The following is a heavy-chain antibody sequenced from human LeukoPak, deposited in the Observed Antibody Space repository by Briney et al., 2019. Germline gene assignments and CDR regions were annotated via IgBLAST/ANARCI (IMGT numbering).Heavy chain of an antibody. V-gene: IGHV4-4*07. CDR3: AREWGGMRYCGGDCYTIDY. CDR2: IYTSGST. CDR1: GGSISSYY. D-gene: IGHD2-21*02. Sequence: SETLSLTCTVSGGSISSYYWSWIRQPAGKGLEWIGRIYTSGSTNYNPSLKSRVTMSVDTSKNQFSLKLSSVTAADTAVYYCAREWGGMRYCGGDCYTIDYWGQGTLVTVSS. J-gene: IGHJ4*02.